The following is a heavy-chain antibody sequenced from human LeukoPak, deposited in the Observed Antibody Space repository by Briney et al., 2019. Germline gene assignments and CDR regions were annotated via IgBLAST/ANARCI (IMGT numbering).Heavy chain of an antibody. CDR2: IIPILGIA. CDR3: ARATDPSSWYSAYGMDV. V-gene: IGHV1-69*04. Sequence: SVKVSCKASGGTFSSYAISWVRQAPGQGLEWMGRIIPILGIANYAQKFQGRVTITADKSTSTAYMELSSLRSEDTAVYYCARATDPSSWYSAYGMDVWGKGTTVTVSS. CDR1: GGTFSSYA. J-gene: IGHJ6*04. D-gene: IGHD6-13*01.